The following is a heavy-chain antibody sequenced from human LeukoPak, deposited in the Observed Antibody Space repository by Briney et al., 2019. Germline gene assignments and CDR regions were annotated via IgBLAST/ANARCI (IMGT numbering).Heavy chain of an antibody. V-gene: IGHV4-59*01. J-gene: IGHJ4*02. Sequence: SETLSLTCTVSGGSINNYYWSWIRQPPRKGLDWIGYIHYTGLTNYNPSLTSRLTISVDTSKNQFSLKLSSVTAADAAVYFCARDRGGYTYSHDYWGQGTLVTVSS. CDR3: ARDRGGYTYSHDY. CDR2: IHYTGLT. CDR1: GGSINNYY. D-gene: IGHD5-18*01.